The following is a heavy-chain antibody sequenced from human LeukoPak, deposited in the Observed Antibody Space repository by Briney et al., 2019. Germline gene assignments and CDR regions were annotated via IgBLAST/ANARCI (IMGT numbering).Heavy chain of an antibody. CDR3: ARSVVGATIFGVVIKNAFDI. J-gene: IGHJ3*02. Sequence: ASVKVSCKASGYTLTSYYMHWVRQAPGQGLEWMGIINPSGGSTSYAQKFQGRVTMTRDMSTSTVYMGLSSLRSEDTAVYYCARSVVGATIFGVVIKNAFDIWGQGTMVTVSS. V-gene: IGHV1-46*01. CDR2: INPSGGST. CDR1: GYTLTSYY. D-gene: IGHD3-3*01.